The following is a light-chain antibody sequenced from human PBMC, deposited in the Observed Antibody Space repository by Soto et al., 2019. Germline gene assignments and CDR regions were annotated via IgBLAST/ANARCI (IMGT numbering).Light chain of an antibody. CDR3: CSYARGSTLV. J-gene: IGLJ3*02. CDR2: EDS. CDR1: SSDVGSYNL. V-gene: IGLV2-23*01. Sequence: SALTQPASVSGSPGQSITISCTGTSSDVGSYNLVSWYQQHPGKAPKLMIYEDSKRPSGVSNRFFGSKSGNTASLTISGLQAEDEADYFCCSYARGSTLVFGGGTKLTVL.